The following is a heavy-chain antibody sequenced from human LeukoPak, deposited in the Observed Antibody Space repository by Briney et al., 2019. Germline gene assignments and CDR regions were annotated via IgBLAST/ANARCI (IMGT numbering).Heavy chain of an antibody. D-gene: IGHD1-26*01. Sequence: SGPTQVIPTQTRTLICTFSVFSRSTSGGGVGLIRHPPGKALEWLIFIYWDDDKRYNPSLKSMLTITKDNSKNQVVLTMTNMDPVDTATYYCAHRVLGRPLDYWGQGTLVTVSS. CDR1: VFSRSTSGGG. J-gene: IGHJ4*02. V-gene: IGHV2-5*02. CDR2: IYWDDDK. CDR3: AHRVLGRPLDY.